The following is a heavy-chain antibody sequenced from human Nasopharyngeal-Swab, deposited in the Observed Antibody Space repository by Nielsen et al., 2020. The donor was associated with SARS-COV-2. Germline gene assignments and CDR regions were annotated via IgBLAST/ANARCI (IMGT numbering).Heavy chain of an antibody. CDR1: GFPFSASW. D-gene: IGHD5-12*01. CDR3: VRATNLGGSLWVPDY. V-gene: IGHV3-33*08. CDR2: IWYDGGNK. J-gene: IGHJ4*02. Sequence: GESLKISCAASGFPFSASWMSWVRQAPGRGLEWVAVIWYDGGNKYYADSVKGRFTVSRDNSKNTLYLQMNSLRAEDTAVYYCVRATNLGGSLWVPDYWGQGTLVTVSS.